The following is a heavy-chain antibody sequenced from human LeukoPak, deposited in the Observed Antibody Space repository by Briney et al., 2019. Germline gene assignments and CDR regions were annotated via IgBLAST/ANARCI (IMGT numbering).Heavy chain of an antibody. CDR2: IRYDGSNK. V-gene: IGHV3-30*02. D-gene: IGHD2-15*01. CDR3: AKHGLPLVVISAPLDY. J-gene: IGHJ4*02. Sequence: GGSLRLSCAASGLTFISYSIHWVRQAPGKGLEWVAFIRYDGSNKYYADSVKGRFTISRDNSKNTVYLQMNSLRAEDTAVYYCAKHGLPLVVISAPLDYWGQGTLVTVAS. CDR1: GLTFISYS.